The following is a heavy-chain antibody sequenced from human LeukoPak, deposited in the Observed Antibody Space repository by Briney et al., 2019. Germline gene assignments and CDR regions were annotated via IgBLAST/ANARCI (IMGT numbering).Heavy chain of an antibody. CDR2: ISSSSSYI. D-gene: IGHD2-2*01. Sequence: GGSLRLSCVASGFTFEDAGLSWVRQAPGKGLEWVSSISSSSSYIYYADSVKGRFTISRDNAKNSLYLQMNSLRAEDTAVYYCARGYCSSTSCYGPDFDAFDIWGQGTMVTASS. CDR3: ARGYCSSTSCYGPDFDAFDI. CDR1: GFTFEDAG. J-gene: IGHJ3*02. V-gene: IGHV3-21*01.